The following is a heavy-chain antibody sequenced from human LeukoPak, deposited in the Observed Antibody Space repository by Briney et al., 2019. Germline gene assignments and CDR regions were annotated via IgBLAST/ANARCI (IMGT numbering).Heavy chain of an antibody. V-gene: IGHV1-2*02. CDR2: INPNSGGT. J-gene: IGHJ6*02. Sequence: ASVKVSCKASGYTFTGYYMHWVRQAPGQGLEWMGWINPNSGGTNYAQKFQGRVTMTRDTSISTAYMELSRLRSDDTAVYYCAREAEDSGTYLFGLDVWGQGTTVTVSS. CDR1: GYTFTGYY. CDR3: AREAEDSGTYLFGLDV. D-gene: IGHD3-10*01.